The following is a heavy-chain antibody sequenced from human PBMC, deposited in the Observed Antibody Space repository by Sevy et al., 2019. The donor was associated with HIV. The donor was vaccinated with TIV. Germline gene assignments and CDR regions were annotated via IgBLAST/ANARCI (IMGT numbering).Heavy chain of an antibody. J-gene: IGHJ6*03. CDR1: GFTFSSYD. Sequence: GGSLRLSCAASGFTFSSYDMSWVRQAPGKGLEWVSAISGSGGSTYYADSVKGRFTISRDNSKNTLYLQMNSLRAEDTAVYYCAKDGYKPSVGDENYYYYMDVWGKGTTVTVSS. D-gene: IGHD1-20*01. V-gene: IGHV3-23*01. CDR3: AKDGYKPSVGDENYYYYMDV. CDR2: ISGSGGST.